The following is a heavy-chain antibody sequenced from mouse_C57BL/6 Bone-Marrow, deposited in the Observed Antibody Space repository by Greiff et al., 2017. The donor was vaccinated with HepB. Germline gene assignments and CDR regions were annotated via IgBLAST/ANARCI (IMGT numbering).Heavy chain of an antibody. V-gene: IGHV10-1*01. CDR1: GFSFNTYA. CDR3: VRTKTPYDYSYAMDY. J-gene: IGHJ4*01. D-gene: IGHD2-4*01. Sequence: EVQLVESGGGLVQPKGSLKLSCAASGFSFNTYAMNWVRQAPGKGLEWVARIRSKSNNYATYYADSVKDRFTISRDDSESMLYLQMNNLKTEDTAMYYCVRTKTPYDYSYAMDYWGQGTSVTVSS. CDR2: IRSKSNNYAT.